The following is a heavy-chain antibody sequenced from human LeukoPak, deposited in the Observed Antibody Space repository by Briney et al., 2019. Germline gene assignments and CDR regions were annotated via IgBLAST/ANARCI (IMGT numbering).Heavy chain of an antibody. J-gene: IGHJ4*02. CDR2: INHSGST. D-gene: IGHD3-22*01. Sequence: SETLSLTCAVYGGSFSGYYWSWIRQPPEKGLEWIGEINHSGSTNYNPSLKSRVTISVDTSKNQFSLKLSSVTAADTAVYYCARPPSYDSSGYFDYWGQGTLVTVSS. CDR3: ARPPSYDSSGYFDY. V-gene: IGHV4-34*01. CDR1: GGSFSGYY.